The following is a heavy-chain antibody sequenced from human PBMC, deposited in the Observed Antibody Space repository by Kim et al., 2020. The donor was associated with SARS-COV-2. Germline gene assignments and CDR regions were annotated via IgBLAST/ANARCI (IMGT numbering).Heavy chain of an antibody. Sequence: YSATPVKGRFTISRDNSKNTLYLQMNSLRAEDTAVYYCARSGYSSGWSQAGGAFDIWGQGTMVTVSS. D-gene: IGHD6-19*01. V-gene: IGHV3-23*01. J-gene: IGHJ3*02. CDR3: ARSGYSSGWSQAGGAFDI.